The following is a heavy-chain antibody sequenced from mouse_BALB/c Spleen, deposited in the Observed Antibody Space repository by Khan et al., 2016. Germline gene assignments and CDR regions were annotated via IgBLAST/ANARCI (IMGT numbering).Heavy chain of an antibody. D-gene: IGHD4-1*01. J-gene: IGHJ4*01. V-gene: IGHV2-6-7*01. CDR1: GFSLTGYG. CDR3: ARELGHYAMDY. Sequence: GQRKQSGPGLVAPSQSLSITCTISGFSLTGYGVNWVRQPPGKGLEWLGMIWGDGSTDYNSALKSRLSISKDNSKSQVFLKMNSLQTDDTARYYCARELGHYAMDYWGQGTSVTVSS. CDR2: IWGDGST.